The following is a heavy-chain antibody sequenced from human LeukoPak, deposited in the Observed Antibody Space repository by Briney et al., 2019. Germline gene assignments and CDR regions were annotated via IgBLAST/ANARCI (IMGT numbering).Heavy chain of an antibody. CDR1: GYTFTSYY. CDR3: ARTALDGDSSSLWVY. J-gene: IGHJ4*02. Sequence: ASVKVSCKASGYTFTSYYMHWVRHAPGQGLEWMGIINPSGGSTSYAQKFQGRVTMTRDMSTSTVYMELSSLRSEDTAVYYCARTALDGDSSSLWVYWGQGTLVTVSS. V-gene: IGHV1-46*01. CDR2: INPSGGST. D-gene: IGHD6-6*01.